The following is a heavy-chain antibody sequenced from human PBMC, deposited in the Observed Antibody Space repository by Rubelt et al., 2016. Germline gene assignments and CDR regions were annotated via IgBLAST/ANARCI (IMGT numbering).Heavy chain of an antibody. Sequence: EVQLVESGGGLVQPGGSLSLSCAVSGFTFTSYSMNWVRQAPGKGLEWVSYISSSTSAIYYTDSVKGRFTISRDNVKNSLYLQMNSLRGEDTAVYYCARDSSYAFDIWGQGTVVTVSS. J-gene: IGHJ3*02. CDR1: GFTFTSYS. D-gene: IGHD3-10*01. CDR3: ARDSSYAFDI. CDR2: ISSSTSAI. V-gene: IGHV3-48*04.